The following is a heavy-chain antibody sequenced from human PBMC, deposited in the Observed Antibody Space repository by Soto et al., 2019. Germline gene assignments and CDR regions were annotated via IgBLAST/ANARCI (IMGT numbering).Heavy chain of an antibody. CDR1: VGSISSSNW. J-gene: IGHJ4*02. CDR3: ARTYYDFWSGYVTHFEY. V-gene: IGHV4-4*02. CDR2: IYHSGST. D-gene: IGHD3-3*01. Sequence: PSETLSLTCAFSVGSISSSNWWRWVRQPPGKGLEWIGEIYHSGSTNYNPSLKSRVTISVDKSKNQFSLKLSSVTAADTAVYYCARTYYDFWSGYVTHFEYWGQGTLVSVS.